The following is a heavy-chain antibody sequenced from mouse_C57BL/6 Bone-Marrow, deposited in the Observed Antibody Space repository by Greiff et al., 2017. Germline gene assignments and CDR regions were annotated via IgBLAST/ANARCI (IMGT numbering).Heavy chain of an antibody. CDR3: TIPSYYYGSSYNAMDY. J-gene: IGHJ4*01. V-gene: IGHV6-6*01. Sequence: EVQRVESGGGLVQPGGSMKLSCAASGFTFSDAWMDWVRQSPEKGLEWVAEIRNKANNHATYYAESVKGRFTISRDDSKSSVYLQMNSLRAEDTGIYYCTIPSYYYGSSYNAMDYWGQGTSVTVSS. D-gene: IGHD1-1*01. CDR1: GFTFSDAW. CDR2: IRNKANNHAT.